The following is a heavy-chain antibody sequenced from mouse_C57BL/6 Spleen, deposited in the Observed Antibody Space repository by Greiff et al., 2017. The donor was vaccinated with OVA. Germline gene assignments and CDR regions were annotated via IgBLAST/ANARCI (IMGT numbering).Heavy chain of an antibody. J-gene: IGHJ2*01. D-gene: IGHD2-3*01. CDR1: GYAFSSYW. V-gene: IGHV1-80*01. Sequence: LQESGAELVKPGASVKISCKASGYAFSSYWMNWVKQRPGKGLEWIGQLYPGDGDTNYNGKFKGKATLTADKSSSTAYMQRSSLTSEDSAVYFCARGVYDGYYDYFDYWGQGTTLTVSS. CDR3: ARGVYDGYYDYFDY. CDR2: LYPGDGDT.